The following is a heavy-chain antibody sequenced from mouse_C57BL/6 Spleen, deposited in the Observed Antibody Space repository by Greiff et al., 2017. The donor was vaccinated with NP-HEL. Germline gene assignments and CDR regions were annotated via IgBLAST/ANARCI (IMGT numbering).Heavy chain of an antibody. V-gene: IGHV1-81*01. J-gene: IGHJ2*01. CDR3: ARSRDYYGLDY. D-gene: IGHD1-1*01. Sequence: VQLQQSGAELARPGASVTLSCKASGYTFTSYGISWVKQRTGQGLEWIGEIYPRSGNTYYNEKFKGKATLTADKSSSTAYMELRSLTSEDSAVYFCARSRDYYGLDYWGQGTTLTVSS. CDR1: GYTFTSYG. CDR2: IYPRSGNT.